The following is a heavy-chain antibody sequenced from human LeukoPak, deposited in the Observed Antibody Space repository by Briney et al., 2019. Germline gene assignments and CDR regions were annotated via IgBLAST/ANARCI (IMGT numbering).Heavy chain of an antibody. CDR3: AREAGILSRGSTRYYFDY. CDR1: GFTFSSYA. V-gene: IGHV3-30-3*01. D-gene: IGHD2-21*01. J-gene: IGHJ4*02. Sequence: PGGSLRLSCAASGFTFSSYAMHWVRQAPGKGLEWVAVISYDGCNKYYADSVKGRFTISRDNSKNTLYLQMNSLRAEDTAVYYCAREAGILSRGSTRYYFDYWGQGALVTVSS. CDR2: ISYDGCNK.